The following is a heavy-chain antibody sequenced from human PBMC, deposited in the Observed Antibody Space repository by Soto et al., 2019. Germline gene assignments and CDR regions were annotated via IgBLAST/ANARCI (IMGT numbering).Heavy chain of an antibody. Sequence: GGSLRLSCAASGFTFSNFAMHWVREAPGKGLEWISVLSFNATNGFFADSVKGRFSVSRENSANRLYLRITNLKPEDTPIYYFASYRGRGYCTRGLCYLGLDHWGQGNPVTVSA. CDR2: LSFNATNG. J-gene: IGHJ4*02. CDR3: ASYRGRGYCTRGLCYLGLDH. V-gene: IGHV3-30-3*01. CDR1: GFTFSNFA. D-gene: IGHD2-8*02.